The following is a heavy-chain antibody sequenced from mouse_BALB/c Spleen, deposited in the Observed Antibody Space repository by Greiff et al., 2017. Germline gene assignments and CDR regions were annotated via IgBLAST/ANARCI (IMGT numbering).Heavy chain of an antibody. CDR2: IYPGDGDT. CDR3: ARGDLYAMDY. V-gene: IGHV1-80*01. J-gene: IGHJ4*01. Sequence: VQLKESGAELVRPGSSVKISCKASGYAFSSYWMNWVKQRPGQGLEWIGQIYPGDGDTNYNGKFKGKATLTADKSSSTAYMQLSSLTSEDSAVYFCARGDLYAMDYWGQGTSVTVSS. CDR1: GYAFSSYW.